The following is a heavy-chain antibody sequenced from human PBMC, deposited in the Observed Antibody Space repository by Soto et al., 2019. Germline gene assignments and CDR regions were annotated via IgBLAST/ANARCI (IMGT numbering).Heavy chain of an antibody. CDR1: GGSFSSGGYF. CDR2: IYYSGTT. D-gene: IGHD2-21*01. J-gene: IGHJ5*02. V-gene: IGHV4-31*03. CDR3: ARGLLAFDP. Sequence: QVQLQESGPGLVKPSQTLSLTCTVSGGSFSSGGYFWSWIRQHPGKGLEWIGYIYYSGTTYYNPSLKSRVASSVDTSKIQFSLRLSSVTAADTAVYFCARGLLAFDPWGQGTLVTVSS.